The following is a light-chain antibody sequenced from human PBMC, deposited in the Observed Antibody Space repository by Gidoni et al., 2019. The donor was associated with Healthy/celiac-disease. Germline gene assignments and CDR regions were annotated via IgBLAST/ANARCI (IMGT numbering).Light chain of an antibody. CDR1: QSISSY. V-gene: IGKV1-39*01. CDR2: AAS. Sequence: DIQMPQSPSSLSASVGDRVTITCRASQSISSYLNWYQQKPGKAPTLLIYAASSVQSGVPSRFSGSGSGTDFTLTISSLQPEDCATYCCQQSYSTPPTFGQXTKLEIK. J-gene: IGKJ2*01. CDR3: QQSYSTPPT.